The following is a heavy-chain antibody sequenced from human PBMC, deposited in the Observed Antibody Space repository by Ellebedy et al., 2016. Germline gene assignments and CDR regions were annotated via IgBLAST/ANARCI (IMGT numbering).Heavy chain of an antibody. CDR1: GNNFTSDL. CDR2: IYPGDSPT. V-gene: IGHV5-51*01. J-gene: IGHJ5*01. D-gene: IGHD4-23*01. Sequence: GESLKISCKGSGNNFTSDLIAWVRQKPGKGLEWMGIIYPGDSPTKYSPSFQGHVTISAAKSISAAYLQWSSLKASDTAVYYCAKRGLLGGWYASWGQGTPVTVSS. CDR3: AKRGLLGGWYAS.